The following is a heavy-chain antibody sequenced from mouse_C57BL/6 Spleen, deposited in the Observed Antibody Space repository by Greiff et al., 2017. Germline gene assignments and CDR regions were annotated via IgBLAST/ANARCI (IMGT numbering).Heavy chain of an antibody. V-gene: IGHV1-50*01. CDR1: GYTFTSYW. D-gene: IGHD3-2*02. Sequence: QVQLQQPGAELVKPGASVKLSCKASGYTFTSYWMQWVKQRPGQGLEWIGEIDPSDSYTNYNQKFKGKATLTVDTSSSTAYMQLSSLTSEDSAVYYCALRGLDSSGFAYWGQGTLVTVSA. CDR3: ALRGLDSSGFAY. CDR2: IDPSDSYT. J-gene: IGHJ3*01.